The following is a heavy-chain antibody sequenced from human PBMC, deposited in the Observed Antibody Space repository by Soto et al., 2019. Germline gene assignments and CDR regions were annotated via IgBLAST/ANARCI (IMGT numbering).Heavy chain of an antibody. CDR2: ISWDSSYK. J-gene: IGHJ6*03. D-gene: IGHD3-10*01. Sequence: GGSLRLSCAASGFAFDDYAIYWVRQTPGKGLEWVSSISWDSSYKAYADSVKGRFIISRDNAKNSLYLQMSSLRAEDTALYYCVRGNGFGLSPFMDVWGKGTTVTVSS. CDR1: GFAFDDYA. V-gene: IGHV3-9*01. CDR3: VRGNGFGLSPFMDV.